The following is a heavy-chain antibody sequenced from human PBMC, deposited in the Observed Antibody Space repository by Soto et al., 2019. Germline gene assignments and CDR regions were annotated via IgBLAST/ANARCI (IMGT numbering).Heavy chain of an antibody. V-gene: IGHV3-53*01. D-gene: IGHD3-22*01. J-gene: IGHJ4*02. CDR1: GFPVSSNY. CDR2: IYSGGST. CDR3: ARSPESTYYYDSSHFDY. Sequence: GGSLRLSCAASGFPVSSNYMSWVRPAPGKGLEWVSVIYSGGSTYYADSVKGRFTISRDNSKNTLYLQMNSLRAEDTAVYYCARSPESTYYYDSSHFDYWGQGTLVTVSS.